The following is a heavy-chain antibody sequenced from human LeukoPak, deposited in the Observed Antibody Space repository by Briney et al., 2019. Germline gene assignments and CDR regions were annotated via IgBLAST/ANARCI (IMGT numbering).Heavy chain of an antibody. J-gene: IGHJ4*02. CDR2: ISSSGSTI. V-gene: IGHV3-48*03. D-gene: IGHD3-22*01. CDR3: ARYQTYYYDSSGSYYFDY. CDR1: EFTFSSYE. Sequence: GGSLRLSCAASEFTFSSYEMNWVRQAPGKGLEWVSYISSSGSTIYYADSVKGRFTISRDNAKNALYLQMNSLRAVDTAVYYCARYQTYYYDSSGSYYFDYWGQGTLVTVSS.